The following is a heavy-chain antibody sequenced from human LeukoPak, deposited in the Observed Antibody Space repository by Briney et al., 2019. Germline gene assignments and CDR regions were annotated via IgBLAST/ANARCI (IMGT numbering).Heavy chain of an antibody. V-gene: IGHV1-2*06. Sequence: GASVKVSCKASGYTFTGYYMHWVRQAPGQGLEWMGRINPNSGGTNYAQKFQGRVTMTRDMSISTAYMELSRLRSDDTAVYYCARAKVGATPFDYWGQGTLVTVSS. CDR3: ARAKVGATPFDY. CDR2: INPNSGGT. J-gene: IGHJ4*02. CDR1: GYTFTGYY. D-gene: IGHD1-26*01.